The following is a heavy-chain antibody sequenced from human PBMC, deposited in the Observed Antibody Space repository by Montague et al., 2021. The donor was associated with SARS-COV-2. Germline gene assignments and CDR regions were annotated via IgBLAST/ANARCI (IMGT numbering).Heavy chain of an antibody. CDR3: ARDGWEEINFRDAFDI. CDR1: GGSISSYY. J-gene: IGHJ3*02. D-gene: IGHD1-26*01. V-gene: IGHV4-59*13. Sequence: SETLSLTCTVSGGSISSYYWSWIRQPPGKGLEWIGYIYYSGSTNYSPSLKSRVTISVDTSKKQFSLKLSSLTAADTAVYYCARDGWEEINFRDAFDIWGQGTMVTVSS. CDR2: IYYSGST.